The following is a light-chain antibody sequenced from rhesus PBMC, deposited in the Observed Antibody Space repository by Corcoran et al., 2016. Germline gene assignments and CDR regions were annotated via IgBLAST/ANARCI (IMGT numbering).Light chain of an antibody. Sequence: DIQMTQSPSSLSASVGERVTITCRASQGIRNNLAWYQQKPGKVPKLLIYKASTWQSGSPSRFSGSGSGTDFTLTISSLQPEDFATDYCQMGYGSLTFGGGTKVEIK. CDR2: KAS. CDR3: QMGYGSLT. CDR1: QGIRNN. V-gene: IGKV1-25*01. J-gene: IGKJ4*01.